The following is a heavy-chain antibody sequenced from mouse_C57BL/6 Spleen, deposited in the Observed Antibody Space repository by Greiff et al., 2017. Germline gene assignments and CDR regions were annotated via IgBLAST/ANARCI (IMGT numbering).Heavy chain of an antibody. CDR3: ARNDYYIYYYAMDY. Sequence: QVQLKESGPGLVQPSQSLSITCTVSGFSLTSYGVHWVRQSPGKGLEWLGVIWSGGSTDYNAAFISRLSISKDNSKSQVFFKMNSLQADDTAIYYCARNDYYIYYYAMDYWGQGTSVTVSS. CDR2: IWSGGST. V-gene: IGHV2-2*01. D-gene: IGHD1-1*01. CDR1: GFSLTSYG. J-gene: IGHJ4*01.